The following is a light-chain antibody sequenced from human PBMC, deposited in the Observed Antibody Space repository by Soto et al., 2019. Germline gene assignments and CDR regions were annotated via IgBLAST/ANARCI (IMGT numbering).Light chain of an antibody. CDR1: SSNVGSYKL. V-gene: IGLV2-23*02. CDR2: EVN. CDR3: CSSGGSPKYV. J-gene: IGLJ1*01. Sequence: QSALTQPASVSGSPGQSITISCTGTSSNVGSYKLVSWYQQHPGKAPKLMIFEVNKRPSGVSNRFSGSKSGNTASLTISGLKVEDEADYYCCSSGGSPKYVFGNGTKLTVL.